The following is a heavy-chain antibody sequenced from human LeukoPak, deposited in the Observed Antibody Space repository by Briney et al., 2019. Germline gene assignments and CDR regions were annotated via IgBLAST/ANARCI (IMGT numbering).Heavy chain of an antibody. CDR1: GGSICSHY. V-gene: IGHV4-59*11. J-gene: IGHJ5*02. CDR2: IYYSGST. Sequence: SETLSLTCTVSGGSICSHYWSWIRQPPGKGLEWIGYIYYSGSTNYNPSLKSRVTISVDTSKNQFSLKLGSVTAADTAVYYCARMRDWFDPWGQGTLVTVSS. CDR3: ARMRDWFDP.